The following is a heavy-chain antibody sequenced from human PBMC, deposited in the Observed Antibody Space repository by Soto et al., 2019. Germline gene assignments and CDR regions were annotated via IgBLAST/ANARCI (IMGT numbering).Heavy chain of an antibody. CDR2: IIPMFGTA. Sequence: QVQLVQSGTEVKRPGSSVNVSCKASGGTFSSYAVSWVRQAPGQGLEWMGGIIPMFGTANYAPNFQDRVTITADASTSIAYMDLSRLRSEDTAVYYCATGPFRFLEGTQSYNCFEPWGQGTLVIVTS. CDR3: ATGPFRFLEGTQSYNCFEP. V-gene: IGHV1-69*12. J-gene: IGHJ5*02. D-gene: IGHD3-3*01. CDR1: GGTFSSYA.